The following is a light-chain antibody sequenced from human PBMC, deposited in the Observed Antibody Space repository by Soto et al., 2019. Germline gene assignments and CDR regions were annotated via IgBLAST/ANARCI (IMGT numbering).Light chain of an antibody. CDR1: SXNIGSNT. J-gene: IGLJ1*01. CDR2: SNN. V-gene: IGLV1-44*01. Sequence: QSVLTQPPSASGTPGQRVTISCSGSSXNIGSNTVNWYQQLPGTAPKLLIYSNNQRPSGVPDRFSGSKSGTSASLAISGLQSEDEADYYCAAWDDSLNAHYVFGTGTKVTVL. CDR3: AAWDDSLNAHYV.